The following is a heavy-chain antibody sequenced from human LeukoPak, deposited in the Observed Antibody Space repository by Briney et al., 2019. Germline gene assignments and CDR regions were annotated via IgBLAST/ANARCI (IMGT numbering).Heavy chain of an antibody. D-gene: IGHD3-3*01. CDR2: MSGSAGST. J-gene: IGHJ4*02. Sequence: GGSLRLSCAASGFTFSNYWMTWVRQAPGKGLEWVSAMSGSAGSTYYADSVKGRITISRDNSKNMLYLEMNSLRAEDTAVYYCAKDGERFLEWLPPLGYWGQGTLVTVSS. V-gene: IGHV3-23*01. CDR1: GFTFSNYW. CDR3: AKDGERFLEWLPPLGY.